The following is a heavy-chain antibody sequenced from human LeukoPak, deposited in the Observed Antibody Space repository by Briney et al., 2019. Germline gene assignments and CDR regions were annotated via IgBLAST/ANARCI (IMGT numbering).Heavy chain of an antibody. D-gene: IGHD1-26*01. Sequence: GASVKVSCKASGYTFTTYDINWVRQATGQGLEWMGWISAYNGNTNYAQKLQGRVTMTTDTSTSTAYMELRSLRSDDTAVYYCARDPSRGSPDYWGQGTLVTVSS. J-gene: IGHJ4*02. CDR2: ISAYNGNT. CDR3: ARDPSRGSPDY. V-gene: IGHV1-18*01. CDR1: GYTFTTYD.